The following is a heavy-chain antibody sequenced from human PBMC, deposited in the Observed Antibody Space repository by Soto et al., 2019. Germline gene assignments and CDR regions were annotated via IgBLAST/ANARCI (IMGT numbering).Heavy chain of an antibody. D-gene: IGHD5-12*01. J-gene: IGHJ4*02. CDR2: IYYSGST. CDR3: ARDRGDGYAFPFDY. V-gene: IGHV4-30-4*01. Sequence: QVQLQESGPGLVKPSQTLSLTCTVSGGSISSGDYYWSWIRQPPGKGLEWIGYIYYSGSTYYNPSRKRRVTISVDTSKNQFPLKLSSVTAADTAVYYWARDRGDGYAFPFDYCGQGTLVTVSS. CDR1: GGSISSGDYY.